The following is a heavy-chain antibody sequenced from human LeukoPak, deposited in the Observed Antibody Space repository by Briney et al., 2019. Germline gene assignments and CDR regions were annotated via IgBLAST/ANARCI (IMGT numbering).Heavy chain of an antibody. Sequence: PSETLSLTCTVSGGSISSYYWSWIRQPPGKGLEWIGYIYYSGSTNYNPSLKSRVTISVDTSKNQFSPKLSSVTAADTTVYYCARVGLGAYYHDSSGYRHNWFDPWGQGTLVTVSS. CDR3: ARVGLGAYYHDSSGYRHNWFDP. D-gene: IGHD3-22*01. V-gene: IGHV4-59*01. J-gene: IGHJ5*02. CDR1: GGSISSYY. CDR2: IYYSGST.